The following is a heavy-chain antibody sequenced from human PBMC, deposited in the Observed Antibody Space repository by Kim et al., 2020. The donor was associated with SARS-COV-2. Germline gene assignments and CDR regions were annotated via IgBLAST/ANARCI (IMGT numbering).Heavy chain of an antibody. J-gene: IGHJ4*02. Sequence: NEYAIPVKNRKTINPDTSKNQFSLHLNSVTPEDTAVYYCAREGWLVGFDYWGQGTLVTVSS. D-gene: IGHD6-19*01. V-gene: IGHV6-1*01. CDR2: N. CDR3: AREGWLVGFDY.